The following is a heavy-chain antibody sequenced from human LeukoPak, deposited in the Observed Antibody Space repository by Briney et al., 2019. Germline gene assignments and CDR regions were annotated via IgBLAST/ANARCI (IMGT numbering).Heavy chain of an antibody. CDR1: GFTLGSHD. V-gene: IGHV3-13*01. J-gene: IGHJ4*02. Sequence: PGGSRRLSCTASGFTLGSHDMHWVRQIPGQGLEWVAAVSSGFHAFFADSVQGRFTVSREDARNSLYLQMNSLRAGDMAVYYCVREARGYHYTYFDYWGQGTLVTVSS. CDR2: VSSGFHA. D-gene: IGHD5-18*01. CDR3: VREARGYHYTYFDY.